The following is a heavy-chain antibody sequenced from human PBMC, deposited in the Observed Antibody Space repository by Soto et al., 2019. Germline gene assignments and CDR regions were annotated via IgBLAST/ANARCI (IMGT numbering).Heavy chain of an antibody. CDR3: ATGMGIAAAGGL. D-gene: IGHD6-13*01. Sequence: EVQLVESGGGLVQPGGSLRLSCAASGFTFSSYWMHWVRQAPGKGLVWVSRINSDGSSTSYADSVKGRFTISRDNAKNTLYLQMNSLRGEDSAVYRCATGMGIAAAGGLWGRGTLVTVSS. J-gene: IGHJ2*01. CDR1: GFTFSSYW. V-gene: IGHV3-74*01. CDR2: INSDGSST.